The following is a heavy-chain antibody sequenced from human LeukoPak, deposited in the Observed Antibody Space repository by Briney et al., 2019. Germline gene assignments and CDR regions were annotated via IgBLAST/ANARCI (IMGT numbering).Heavy chain of an antibody. CDR3: AIITY. CDR2: INPNSGGT. J-gene: IGHJ4*02. CDR1: GYTFTGYY. V-gene: IGHV1-2*02. Sequence: GASVKVSCKASGYTFTGYYMHWVRQAPGQGLEWMGWINPNSGGTNYAQKFQGRVTMTEDTSTDTAYMELSSLRSEDTAVYYCAIITYWGQGTLVTVSS.